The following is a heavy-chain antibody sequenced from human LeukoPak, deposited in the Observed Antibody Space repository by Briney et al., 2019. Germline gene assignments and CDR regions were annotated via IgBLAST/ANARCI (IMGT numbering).Heavy chain of an antibody. CDR1: GGSISSSSYY. Sequence: KTSETLSLTCTVSGGSISSSSYYWGWIRQPPGKGLEWIGSIYYSGSTYYNPSLKSRVTISVDTSKNQFSLKLSSVTAADTAVYYCARRGMTTVTPPYYFDYWGQGTLVTVSS. J-gene: IGHJ4*02. CDR2: IYYSGST. D-gene: IGHD4-11*01. CDR3: ARRGMTTVTPPYYFDY. V-gene: IGHV4-39*01.